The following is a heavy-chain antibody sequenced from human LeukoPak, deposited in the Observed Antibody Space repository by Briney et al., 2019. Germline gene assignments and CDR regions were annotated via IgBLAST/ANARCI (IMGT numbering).Heavy chain of an antibody. CDR1: RFTFSSYS. V-gene: IGHV3-48*01. CDR3: ASPSKYDILTGYYKGDDY. Sequence: RPGGSLRLSCAASRFTFSSYSMNWVRQAPGKGLEWVSYISSSSSTIYYADSVKGRFTISRDNAKNSLYLQMNSLRAEDTAVYYCASPSKYDILTGYYKGDDYWGQGTLVTVSS. J-gene: IGHJ4*02. D-gene: IGHD3-9*01. CDR2: ISSSSSTI.